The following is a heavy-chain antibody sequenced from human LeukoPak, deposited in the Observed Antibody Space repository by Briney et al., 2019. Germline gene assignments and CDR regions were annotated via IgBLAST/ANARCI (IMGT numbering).Heavy chain of an antibody. CDR2: IKQDGSEK. Sequence: PGGSLRLSCAASGFTFSSYWMSWVRQAPGKGLEWVVNIKQDGSEKYYVDSVKGRFTISRDNAKNSLYLQMNSLRAEDTAVYYCARDRDGWYSSSWYDYWGQGTLVTVSS. CDR3: ARDRDGWYSSSWYDY. V-gene: IGHV3-7*03. J-gene: IGHJ4*02. D-gene: IGHD6-13*01. CDR1: GFTFSSYW.